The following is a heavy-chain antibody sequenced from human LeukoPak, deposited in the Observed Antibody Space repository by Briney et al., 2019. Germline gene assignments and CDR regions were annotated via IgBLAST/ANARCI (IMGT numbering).Heavy chain of an antibody. J-gene: IGHJ5*02. CDR3: AKDAPGIAVAGTGWFDP. Sequence: PGGSLRLSCAASGFTFSSYAMSWVRQAPGKGLEWVSALSGSGGSTYYADSVKGRFTISRDNSKNTLYLQMNSLRAEDTAVYYCAKDAPGIAVAGTGWFDPWGQGTLVTVA. V-gene: IGHV3-23*01. CDR2: LSGSGGST. CDR1: GFTFSSYA. D-gene: IGHD6-19*01.